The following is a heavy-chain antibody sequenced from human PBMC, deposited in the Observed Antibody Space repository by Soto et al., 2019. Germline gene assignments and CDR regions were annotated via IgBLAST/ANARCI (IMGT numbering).Heavy chain of an antibody. CDR1: AGSISSSSYY. J-gene: IGHJ4*02. D-gene: IGHD3-10*01. CDR3: ARIIMVRGVSKDYYFGY. V-gene: IGHV4-39*01. CDR2: IYYSGST. Sequence: SETLSLTCTVSAGSISSSSYYWGWIRQPPGKGLEWIGSIYYSGSTYYNPSLKSRVTISVDTSKNQFSLKLSSVTAADTAVYYCARIIMVRGVSKDYYFGYWGQGTLVTVSS.